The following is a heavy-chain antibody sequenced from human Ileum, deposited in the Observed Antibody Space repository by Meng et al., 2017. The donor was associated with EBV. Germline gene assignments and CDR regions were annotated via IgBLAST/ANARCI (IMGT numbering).Heavy chain of an antibody. D-gene: IGHD2-15*01. Sequence: QVPAPESDPGLVKPSETRSLPCTVLGGSLSSYYWRWIRQPPGKGLEWIGYIYYSGSTNYNPSLKSRVTISVDTSKNQFSLNLSSVTAADTAVYYCARGGWSLDYWGQGTLVTVSS. V-gene: IGHV4-59*08. CDR1: GGSLSSYY. CDR3: ARGGWSLDY. CDR2: IYYSGST. J-gene: IGHJ4*02.